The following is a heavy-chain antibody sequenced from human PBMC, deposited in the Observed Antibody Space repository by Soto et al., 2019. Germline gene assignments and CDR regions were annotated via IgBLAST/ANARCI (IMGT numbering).Heavy chain of an antibody. CDR1: GGSISSYY. CDR3: ARERDYYDSSGYAFDY. CDR2: ICTSGST. Sequence: SETLSLTCTVSGGSISSYYWSWIRQPAGKGLEWIGRICTSGSTNYNPSLKSRVTMSVDTSKNQFSLKLSSVTAADTAVYYCARERDYYDSSGYAFDYWGQGTLVTVSS. V-gene: IGHV4-4*07. D-gene: IGHD3-22*01. J-gene: IGHJ4*02.